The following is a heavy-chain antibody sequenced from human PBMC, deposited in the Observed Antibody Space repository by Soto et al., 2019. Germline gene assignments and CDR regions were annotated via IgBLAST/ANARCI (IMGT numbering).Heavy chain of an antibody. D-gene: IGHD3-22*01. CDR3: ASVEGASSGYYHVDVFEI. Sequence: SVKVSCKASGGTFSSYAISWVRHAPGQGLEWMGGIIPIFGTANYAQKFQGRVTITADESTSTAYMELSSLRSEDTAVYYCASVEGASSGYYHVDVFEIWGQGTMVTVSS. CDR1: GGTFSSYA. CDR2: IIPIFGTA. V-gene: IGHV1-69*13. J-gene: IGHJ3*02.